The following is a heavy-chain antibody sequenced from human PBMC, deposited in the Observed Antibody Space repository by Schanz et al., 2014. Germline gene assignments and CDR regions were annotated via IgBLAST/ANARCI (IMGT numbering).Heavy chain of an antibody. CDR3: ARDPNSVNEIDY. V-gene: IGHV3-30*03. D-gene: IGHD5-12*01. CDR2: ISYDGSNS. J-gene: IGHJ4*02. Sequence: VQLVESGGGLVKPGGSLRLSCAASGFSFSDYSMSWVRQAPGKGLEWVAAISYDGSNSYYADSVKGRFTLSRDNAKKTMDLQMNSLRVEDTAVYYCARDPNSVNEIDYWGQGTLVTVSS. CDR1: GFSFSDYS.